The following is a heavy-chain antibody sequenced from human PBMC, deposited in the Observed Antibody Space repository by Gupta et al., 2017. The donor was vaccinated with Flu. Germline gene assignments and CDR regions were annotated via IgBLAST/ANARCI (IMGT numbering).Heavy chain of an antibody. CDR1: GFTFDDYA. Sequence: EVQLVESGGGLIQAGTSLRISCVGSGFTFDDYAMHWVRQVPGMGLEWVSGISWNGDTIGYADSGEGRFTISRDNARNSLYLEINSLRTEDTALYYCAKTPGYQLLDRYYFDYWGQGTLVTVSS. CDR2: ISWNGDTI. CDR3: AKTPGYQLLDRYYFDY. V-gene: IGHV3-9*01. D-gene: IGHD2-2*01. J-gene: IGHJ4*02.